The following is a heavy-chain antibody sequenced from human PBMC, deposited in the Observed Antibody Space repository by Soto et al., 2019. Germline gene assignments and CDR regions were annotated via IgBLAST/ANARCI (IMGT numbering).Heavy chain of an antibody. CDR3: AGMVDCSGGSCYYFDY. CDR2: VYYSGST. CDR1: GGSISSYY. V-gene: IGHV4-59*08. D-gene: IGHD2-15*01. J-gene: IGHJ4*02. Sequence: PSETLSLTCTVSGGSISSYYWGWIRQPPGKGLEWIGYVYYSGSTFYSPSLKSRVAISVDTSKNQFSLKLRSVTAADTAVYYCAGMVDCSGGSCYYFDYWGQGTLVTVSS.